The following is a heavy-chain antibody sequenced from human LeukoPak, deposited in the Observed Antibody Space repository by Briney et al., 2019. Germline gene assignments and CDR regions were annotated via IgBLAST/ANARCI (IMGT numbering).Heavy chain of an antibody. CDR2: IYNTGST. D-gene: IGHD2-2*01. CDR1: GGSISSYF. CDR3: ARGGGSHCDSTSCYVFDF. J-gene: IGHJ4*02. V-gene: IGHV4-59*01. Sequence: SETLSLTCTVSGGSISSYFWSWTRQPPGKGLEWIGYIYNTGSTNYNPSLKSRVTVSADTSKNQFSLKLSSVTAADTAVYYCARGGGSHCDSTSCYVFDFWGQGTLVTVSS.